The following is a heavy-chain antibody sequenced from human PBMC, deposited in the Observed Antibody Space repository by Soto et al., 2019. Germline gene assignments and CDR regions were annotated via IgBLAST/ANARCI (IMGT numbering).Heavy chain of an antibody. V-gene: IGHV3-74*01. D-gene: IGHD2-21*01. CDR2: ISHDGSTT. CDR1: GFTFSSYW. CDR3: ARRGVAGALDV. J-gene: IGHJ6*02. Sequence: EVQLVESGGGLVQPGGSLRLSCTASGFTFSSYWMQWVRQAPGKGLVWVSHISHDGSTTSHADSVKGRFTISRDNAKNTQYLQTNSLRAEDTAVYYCARRGVAGALDVWGQGTTVTVSS.